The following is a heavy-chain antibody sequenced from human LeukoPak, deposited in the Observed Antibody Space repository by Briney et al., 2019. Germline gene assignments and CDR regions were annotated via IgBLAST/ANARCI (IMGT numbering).Heavy chain of an antibody. Sequence: RGSLRLSCAASGFTFSNYGMNWVRQAPGKGLEWVSDYADSVKGRFTISRDNSKNTLYLQMNSLRAEDTAVYYCARDLLGGGTFDIWGQGTMVTVSS. J-gene: IGHJ3*02. CDR1: GFTFSNYG. CDR3: ARDLLGGGTFDI. D-gene: IGHD3-16*01. V-gene: IGHV3-53*01.